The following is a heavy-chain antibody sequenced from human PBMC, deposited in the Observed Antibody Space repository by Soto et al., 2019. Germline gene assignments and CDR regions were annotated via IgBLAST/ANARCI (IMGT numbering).Heavy chain of an antibody. Sequence: SPTLSLTCAISGDSVSSNSAAWIWIRQSPSRGLEWLGRAYYRSKWYYDFAVSMESRMTFNPDISKNQFSLQLNSVTPDDTAVYYCARREIIGTKYNYYAFDVWGQGTTVTVSS. CDR3: ARREIIGTKYNYYAFDV. CDR1: GDSVSSNSAA. D-gene: IGHD1-20*01. J-gene: IGHJ6*02. V-gene: IGHV6-1*01. CDR2: AYYRSKWYY.